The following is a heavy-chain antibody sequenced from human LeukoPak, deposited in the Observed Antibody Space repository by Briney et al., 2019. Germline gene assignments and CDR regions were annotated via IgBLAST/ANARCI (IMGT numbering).Heavy chain of an antibody. CDR2: INPNSGGT. CDR1: GYTFTGYY. Sequence: ASVKVSCKASGYTFTGYYMHWVRQAPGQGLEWMGWINPNSGGTNYAQKFQGWVTMTRDTSISTAYMELGRLRSDDTAVYYCARDRTYSSGWYGPYYYYYGMDVWGQGTTVTVSS. CDR3: ARDRTYSSGWYGPYYYYYGMDV. J-gene: IGHJ6*02. V-gene: IGHV1-2*04. D-gene: IGHD6-19*01.